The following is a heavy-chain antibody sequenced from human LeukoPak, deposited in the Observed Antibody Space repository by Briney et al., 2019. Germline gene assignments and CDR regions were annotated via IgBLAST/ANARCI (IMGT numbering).Heavy chain of an antibody. CDR2: IYHSGST. D-gene: IGHD4-17*01. V-gene: IGHV4-38-2*02. Sequence: PLETLSLTCTVSGYSISSGYYWGWIRQPPGKGLEWAGSIYHSGSTYYNPSLKSRVTISVDTSKNQFSLKLSSVTAADTAVYYCARATLTTRYYMDVWGKGTTVTVSS. J-gene: IGHJ6*03. CDR3: ARATLTTRYYMDV. CDR1: GYSISSGYY.